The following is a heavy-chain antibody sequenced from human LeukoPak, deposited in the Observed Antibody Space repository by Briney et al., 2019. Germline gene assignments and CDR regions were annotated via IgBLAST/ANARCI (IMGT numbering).Heavy chain of an antibody. CDR1: AFSFSNAW. D-gene: IGHD6-19*01. CDR3: TTGLPVAVCRKHTFYFDY. V-gene: IGHV3-15*01. Sequence: GGSLRLSCAAAAFSFSNAWMSWVRQAPGKGLEWVGRILCKTDDRTLDYAAPVKGRFTISRDDSKNTLYLQMNSLKVEHTAVYYCTTGLPVAVCRKHTFYFDYWGQGTLVTVST. CDR2: ILCKTDDRTL. J-gene: IGHJ4*02.